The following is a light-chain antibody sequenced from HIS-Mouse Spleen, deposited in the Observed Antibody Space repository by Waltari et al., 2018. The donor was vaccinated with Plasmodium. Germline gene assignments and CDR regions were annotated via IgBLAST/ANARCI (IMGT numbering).Light chain of an antibody. CDR3: AAWDDSLSGRV. CDR1: SSNIGSNY. V-gene: IGLV1-47*01. CDR2: GNN. J-gene: IGLJ3*02. Sequence: QSVLTQPPSASGTPGQRVTISCSGSSSNIGSNYVYWYQQLPGTAPKLLIYGNNRRPSGVPDGFSCCKSGTSASLPISGLRSEDEADYYCAAWDDSLSGRVFGGGTKLTVL.